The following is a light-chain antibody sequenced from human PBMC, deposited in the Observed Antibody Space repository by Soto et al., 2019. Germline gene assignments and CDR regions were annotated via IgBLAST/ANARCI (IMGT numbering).Light chain of an antibody. V-gene: IGKV1-5*03. Sequence: DIQMTQSPSTLSASVGDRVTITCRASQSINNWLDWYQQKPGKAPNLLIYKASSLESGVPSRFSGSGSGTEFTLTISSLQPDDFANYYCQQYNSYWTFGQGTKVEIK. J-gene: IGKJ1*01. CDR1: QSINNW. CDR3: QQYNSYWT. CDR2: KAS.